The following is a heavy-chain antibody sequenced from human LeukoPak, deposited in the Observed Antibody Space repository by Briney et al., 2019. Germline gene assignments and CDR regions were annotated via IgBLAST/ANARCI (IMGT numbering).Heavy chain of an antibody. V-gene: IGHV1-2*02. CDR1: GYTFTGYY. CDR3: AXDLXAVAGKAIDY. CDR2: INPKSGGT. Sequence: ASVKVSCKASGYTFTGYYMHWVRQAPGQGVEWMGWINPKSGGTNYAQKFQGRVTMTRDTSISTAYMELSRLRSDDTAVYYCAXDLXAVAGKAIDYWGQGTLVTVSS. D-gene: IGHD6-19*01. J-gene: IGHJ4*02.